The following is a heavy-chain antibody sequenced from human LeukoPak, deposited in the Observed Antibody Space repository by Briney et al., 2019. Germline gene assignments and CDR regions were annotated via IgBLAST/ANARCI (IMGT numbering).Heavy chain of an antibody. J-gene: IGHJ4*02. D-gene: IGHD3-10*01. CDR2: ISGSGGST. CDR1: GFTFSSYG. V-gene: IGHV3-23*01. CDR3: AVGFGEYHY. Sequence: GGTLRLSCAASGFTFSSYGMSWVRQAPGKGLEWVSAISGSGGSTYYADSVKGRFTISRDNSKNTLYLQMNSLRAEDTAVYYCAVGFGEYHYWGQGTLVTVSS.